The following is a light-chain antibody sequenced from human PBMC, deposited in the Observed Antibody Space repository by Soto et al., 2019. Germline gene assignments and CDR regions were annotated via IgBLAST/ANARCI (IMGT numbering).Light chain of an antibody. CDR1: SSDVGGYNY. CDR3: SSYTSSSAVV. CDR2: EVR. Sequence: QSAMTQPASVSGSPGQSITSSCTGTSSDVGGYNYVSWYQQHPGKAPKLMIYEVRNRPSGVSNRFSGSKSGNTASLTISGLQAEDEAVDYCSSYTSSSAVVFGGGTKLTVL. V-gene: IGLV2-14*01. J-gene: IGLJ2*01.